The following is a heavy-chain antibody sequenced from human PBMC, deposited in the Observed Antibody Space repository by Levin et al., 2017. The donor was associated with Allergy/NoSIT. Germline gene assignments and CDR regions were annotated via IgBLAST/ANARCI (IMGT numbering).Heavy chain of an antibody. V-gene: IGHV3-15*01. CDR2: IKSKIDGGTT. D-gene: IGHD3-22*01. CDR1: GFTFSNGW. J-gene: IGHJ4*02. Sequence: GESLKISCAVSGFTFSNGWMSWVRQAPGKGLEWVGRIKSKIDGGTTDYAAPVKGRFTISRDDSKNTLYLQMNSLKTEDTAVYYCTTEYYYDNSGLFDYWGQGSLVTVSS. CDR3: TTEYYYDNSGLFDY.